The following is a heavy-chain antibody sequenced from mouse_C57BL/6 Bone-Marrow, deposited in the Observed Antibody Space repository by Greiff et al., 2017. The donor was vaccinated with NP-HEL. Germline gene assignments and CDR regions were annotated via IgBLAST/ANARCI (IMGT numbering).Heavy chain of an antibody. CDR3: AILGDAMDY. CDR1: GYSITSGYY. J-gene: IGHJ4*01. V-gene: IGHV3-6*01. Sequence: VQLKESGPGLVKPSQSLSLTCSVTGYSITSGYYWNWIRQFPGNKLEWMGYISYDGSNNYNPSLKNRISITRDTSKNQFFLKLNSVTTEDTATYYCAILGDAMDYWGQGTSVTVSS. D-gene: IGHD1-1*01. CDR2: ISYDGSN.